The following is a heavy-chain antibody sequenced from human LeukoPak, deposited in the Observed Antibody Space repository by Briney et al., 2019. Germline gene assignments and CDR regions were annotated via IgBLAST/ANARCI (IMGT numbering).Heavy chain of an antibody. J-gene: IGHJ4*02. CDR1: GGSISSSSYY. CDR2: IYYSGST. V-gene: IGHV4-39*01. Sequence: PSETLSLTCTVSGGSISSSSYYWGWIRQPPGKGLEWIGSIYYSGSTYCNPSLKSRVTISVDTSKNQFSLKLSSVTAADTAVYYCARRGYYYDSSGGSYYFDYWGQGTLVTVSS. CDR3: ARRGYYYDSSGGSYYFDY. D-gene: IGHD3-22*01.